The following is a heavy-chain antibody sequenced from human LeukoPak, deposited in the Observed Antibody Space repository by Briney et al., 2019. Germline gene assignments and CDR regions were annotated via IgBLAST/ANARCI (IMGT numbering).Heavy chain of an antibody. CDR3: ARRGSGSLALFDY. V-gene: IGHV4-34*01. D-gene: IGHD1-26*01. J-gene: IGHJ4*02. CDR1: GGSFSGYY. CDR2: INHSGST. Sequence: SETLSLTCAVYGGSFSGYYWSWIRQPPGKGLEWIGEINHSGSTNYNPSLKSRVTISVDTSKSQFSLNLTSVTAADTAVYYCARRGSGSLALFDYWGQGTLVTVSS.